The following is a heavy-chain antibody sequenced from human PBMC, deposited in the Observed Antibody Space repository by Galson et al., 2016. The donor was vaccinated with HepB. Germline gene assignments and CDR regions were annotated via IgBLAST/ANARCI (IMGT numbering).Heavy chain of an antibody. D-gene: IGHD3-22*01. CDR3: ANGTMTDPYYYGMDV. Sequence: PALVKPTQTLTLTCTFSGFSLSTSGVTVGWIRQPPGKALEWLALIYWDDDKRYSPSLKRRLTITKDTSKNQVVLTMTDMDPVDTATYYCANGTMTDPYYYGMDVWGQGTTVTVSS. CDR2: IYWDDDK. CDR1: GFSLSTSGVT. V-gene: IGHV2-5*02. J-gene: IGHJ6*02.